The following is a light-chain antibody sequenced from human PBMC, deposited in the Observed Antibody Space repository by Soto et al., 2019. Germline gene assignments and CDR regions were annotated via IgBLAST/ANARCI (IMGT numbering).Light chain of an antibody. V-gene: IGLV1-47*01. J-gene: IGLJ1*01. CDR3: ATWADSLSNYV. CDR2: RNN. Sequence: QSALTQPPSASGTPGQRVTISCSGSSSNIGSNYVYWYQHLTGTAPKLLIYRNNQRPSGVPDRFSGSKSGTSASLAISGLRSEDEADYYCATWADSLSNYVFGTGTKVTVL. CDR1: SSNIGSNY.